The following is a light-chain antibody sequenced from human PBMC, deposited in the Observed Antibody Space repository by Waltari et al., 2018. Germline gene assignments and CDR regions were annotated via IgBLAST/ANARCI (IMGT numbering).Light chain of an antibody. CDR3: AAWDDSLNGVV. Sequence: QSMLTQPPSVSGTPGPRVTISCSGSSSNIGSKAVNWYEHLPGTAPKLLIYTNDQRPSGVPDRFSGSKSGTSASLAISGLQSEDEADYYCAAWDDSLNGVVFGGGTKVTVL. J-gene: IGLJ2*01. CDR1: SSNIGSKA. CDR2: TND. V-gene: IGLV1-44*01.